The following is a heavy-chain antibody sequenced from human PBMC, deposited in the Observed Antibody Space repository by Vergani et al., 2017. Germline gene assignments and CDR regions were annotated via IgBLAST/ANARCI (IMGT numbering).Heavy chain of an antibody. CDR3: ARGGKGIIMVVPSTHL. CDR1: GFSFGNYA. D-gene: IGHD2-15*01. Sequence: QVKLEESGGGVVQPGRSLRLSCAASGFSFGNYAMHWVRQAPGKGLEWVGVISYDGTEKKYADSVNGRFTISRDNSKKMMSLQMNSLRVEDTAVYYWARGGKGIIMVVPSTHLWGQGTQVSVS. CDR2: ISYDGTEK. V-gene: IGHV3-30-3*01. J-gene: IGHJ4*02.